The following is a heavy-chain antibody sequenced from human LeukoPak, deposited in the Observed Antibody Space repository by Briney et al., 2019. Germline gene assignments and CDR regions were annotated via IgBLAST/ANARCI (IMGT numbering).Heavy chain of an antibody. Sequence: PGGSLRLSCAASGFTFSSYAMHWVRQAPGKGLEWVAVISYDGSNKYYADSVKGRFTISRDNSKNTLYLQMNSLRAEDTAVYYCARDVKDYIVDYWGQGTLVTVSS. J-gene: IGHJ4*02. CDR2: ISYDGSNK. CDR1: GFTFSSYA. CDR3: ARDVKDYIVDY. D-gene: IGHD4-11*01. V-gene: IGHV3-30-3*01.